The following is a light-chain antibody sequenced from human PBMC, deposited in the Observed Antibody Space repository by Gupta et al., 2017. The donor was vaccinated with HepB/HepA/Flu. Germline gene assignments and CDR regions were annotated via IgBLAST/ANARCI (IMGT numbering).Light chain of an antibody. CDR2: RAA. Sequence: EIVLTQSPATLSMSPGERVILTCRASQTIGNSIAWYQVKPGQAPRLLIYRAATRDTDVPARFSGSGSGTMFTLTISSLQSEDCALYYGHQYNNWLWTFGQGTKVEIK. V-gene: IGKV3-15*01. CDR3: HQYNNWLWT. CDR1: QTIGNS. J-gene: IGKJ1*01.